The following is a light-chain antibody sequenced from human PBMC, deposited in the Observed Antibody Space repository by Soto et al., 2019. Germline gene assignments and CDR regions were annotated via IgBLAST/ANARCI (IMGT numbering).Light chain of an antibody. CDR3: SSYTIRSTLV. CDR2: EVT. Sequence: QSVLTQPASVSGSPGQSITISCTGTSSDVGGYNYVSWYQQHPGKAPKLMIYEVTNRPSGVSNRFSGSKSGNTAYLTISGLQAEDESDYYCSSYTIRSTLVFVTRTKVTVL. CDR1: SSDVGGYNY. V-gene: IGLV2-14*01. J-gene: IGLJ1*01.